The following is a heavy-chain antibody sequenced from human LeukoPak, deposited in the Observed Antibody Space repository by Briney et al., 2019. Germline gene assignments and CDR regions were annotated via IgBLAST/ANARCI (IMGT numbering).Heavy chain of an antibody. CDR1: GGSFSGYY. CDR2: INHSGST. V-gene: IGHV4-34*01. CDR3: AREVVGGFDY. D-gene: IGHD1-26*01. Sequence: SETLSLTCAVYGGSFSGYYWSWIRQPPGKGLEWIGEINHSGSTNYNPSLKSRVTISVDTSKNQFSPKLSSVTAADTAVYYCAREVVGGFDYWGQGTLVTVSS. J-gene: IGHJ4*02.